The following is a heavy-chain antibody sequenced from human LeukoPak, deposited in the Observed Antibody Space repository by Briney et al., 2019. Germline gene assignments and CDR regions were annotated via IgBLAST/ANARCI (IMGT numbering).Heavy chain of an antibody. CDR3: AKARLRQVGAPPYLDY. J-gene: IGHJ4*02. D-gene: IGHD1-26*01. CDR1: GFTFSSYA. CDR2: ISGSGGST. V-gene: IGHV3-23*01. Sequence: GGSLRLSCAASGFTFSSYAMSWVRQAPGKGLEWASAISGSGGSTYYADSVKGRFTISRDNSKNTLYLQMNSLRAEDTAVYYCAKARLRQVGAPPYLDYWGQGTLVTVSS.